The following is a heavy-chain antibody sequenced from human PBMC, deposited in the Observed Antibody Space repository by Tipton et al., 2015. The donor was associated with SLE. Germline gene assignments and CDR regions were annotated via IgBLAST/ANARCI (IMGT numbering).Heavy chain of an antibody. V-gene: IGHV4-59*01. J-gene: IGHJ4*02. CDR1: GGSISSYY. D-gene: IGHD3/OR15-3a*01. CDR3: ARLQIGTDFWTGYYVDY. Sequence: LRLSCTVSGGSISSYYWSWIRQPPGKGLEWIGYIYYSRSTNYNPSLKSRVTISVDTSKNQFSLKLSSVTAADTAVYYCARLQIGTDFWTGYYVDYWGQGTLVTVSS. CDR2: IYYSRST.